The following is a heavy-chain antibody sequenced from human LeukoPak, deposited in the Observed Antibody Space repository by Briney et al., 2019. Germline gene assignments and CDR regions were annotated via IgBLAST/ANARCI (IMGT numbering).Heavy chain of an antibody. Sequence: VASVKVSCKASGYTFTSYDINWVRQATGQGLEWMGWMNPNSGNTGYAQKFQGRVTMTRNTSISTAYMELSSLRSEDTAVYYCASRSSRIAAQDAFDVGGQGTMVTVSS. CDR2: MNPNSGNT. CDR1: GYTFTSYD. V-gene: IGHV1-8*01. CDR3: ASRSSRIAAQDAFDV. D-gene: IGHD6-13*01. J-gene: IGHJ3*01.